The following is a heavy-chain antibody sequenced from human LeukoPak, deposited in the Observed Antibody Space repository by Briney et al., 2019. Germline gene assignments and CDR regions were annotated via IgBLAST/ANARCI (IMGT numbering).Heavy chain of an antibody. CDR2: VNSDGRSA. CDR1: GFNFDDYG. D-gene: IGHD2-2*01. Sequence: GGSLRLSCAASGFNFDDYGMTWVRQIPGKGLEWVAGVNSDGRSAGYAASVRGRFTISRDNAKNSLYLEVGSLRLEDTAFYYCTRGYSTRHFPFDSWGQGILVTVSS. J-gene: IGHJ4*02. CDR3: TRGYSTRHFPFDS. V-gene: IGHV3-20*04.